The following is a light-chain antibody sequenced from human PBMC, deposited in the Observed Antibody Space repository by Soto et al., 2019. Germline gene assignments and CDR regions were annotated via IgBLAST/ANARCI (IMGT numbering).Light chain of an antibody. CDR2: DAS. J-gene: IGKJ4*01. CDR1: QSVANNY. V-gene: IGKV3-20*01. Sequence: EIVLTQSPGTLSLSPGERATLSCRASQSVANNYLAWYQQKPGQAPRFLIYDASSRATGIPDRFSGSGSGTDFTLTISRLETEDVAVYYCEQYGSTPLTFGGGTKVEIK. CDR3: EQYGSTPLT.